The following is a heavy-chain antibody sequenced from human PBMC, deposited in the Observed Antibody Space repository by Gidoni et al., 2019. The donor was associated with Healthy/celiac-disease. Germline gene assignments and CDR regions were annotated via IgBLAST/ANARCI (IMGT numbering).Heavy chain of an antibody. J-gene: IGHJ4*02. CDR3: ARDTINYDTDPWGYFDY. CDR1: GFTFSSYS. D-gene: IGHD3-16*01. CDR2: ISSSSSTI. Sequence: EVQLVESGGGLVQPGGSLRLSCAASGFTFSSYSMNWVRQAPGKGLEWVSYISSSSSTIYYADSVKGRFTIPRDNAKNSLYLQMNSLRAEDTAVYYCARDTINYDTDPWGYFDYWGQGTLVTVSS. V-gene: IGHV3-48*04.